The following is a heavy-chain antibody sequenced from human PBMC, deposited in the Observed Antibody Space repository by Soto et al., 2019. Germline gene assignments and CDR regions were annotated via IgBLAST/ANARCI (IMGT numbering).Heavy chain of an antibody. CDR3: ARGEMVAVAVTAVRDYYYYYMDV. CDR2: ISAYNGNT. V-gene: IGHV1-18*01. J-gene: IGHJ6*03. CDR1: GYTFTSYG. D-gene: IGHD6-19*01. Sequence: ASVKVSCKASGYTFTSYGISWVRQAPGQGLEWMGWISAYNGNTNYAQKLQGRVTMTTDTSTSTAYMELRSLRSDDTAVYYCARGEMVAVAVTAVRDYYYYYMDVWGKGTTVTVSS.